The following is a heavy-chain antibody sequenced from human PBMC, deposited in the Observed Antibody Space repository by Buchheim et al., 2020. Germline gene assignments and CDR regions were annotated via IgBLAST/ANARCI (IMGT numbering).Heavy chain of an antibody. CDR3: AKDRYYDSSGSEVDY. V-gene: IGHV3-23*01. D-gene: IGHD3-22*01. CDR2: ISCSGGST. Sequence: EVQLLESGGGLVQPGGSLRLSCAASGFTFSSYAMSWVRQAPGKGLEWVSAISCSGGSTYYADSVKGRFTISRDNYKTTLYPQMNSLRAEDTAVYYCAKDRYYDSSGSEVDYWGQGTL. CDR1: GFTFSSYA. J-gene: IGHJ4*02.